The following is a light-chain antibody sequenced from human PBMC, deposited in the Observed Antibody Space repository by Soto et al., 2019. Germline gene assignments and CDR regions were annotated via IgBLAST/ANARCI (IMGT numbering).Light chain of an antibody. Sequence: DIQMTQSHATLSSSVGGRVTITCRASQSISSWLAWYQQKPGKAPKVLIYDASSLESGVPSRFSGSGSGTEFSLTISSLQPDDFATYYCQQYNHYWTFGQGTNVDIK. CDR1: QSISSW. V-gene: IGKV1-5*01. J-gene: IGKJ1*01. CDR2: DAS. CDR3: QQYNHYWT.